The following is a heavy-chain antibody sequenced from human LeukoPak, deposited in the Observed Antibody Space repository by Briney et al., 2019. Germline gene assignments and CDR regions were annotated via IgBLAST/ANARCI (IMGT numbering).Heavy chain of an antibody. CDR2: IWSDGSYK. J-gene: IGHJ5*02. D-gene: IGHD4-17*01. V-gene: IGHV3-33*01. Sequence: GRSLRLSCAASGFTFNTFGMHWVRQTPGKGLEWVAVIWSDGSYKYYADSVKGRFTISRDDSKNTLYLEMNSLRAEDTAVYYCARSTTVTTNNWFDPWGQGTLVTVSS. CDR3: ARSTTVTTNNWFDP. CDR1: GFTFNTFG.